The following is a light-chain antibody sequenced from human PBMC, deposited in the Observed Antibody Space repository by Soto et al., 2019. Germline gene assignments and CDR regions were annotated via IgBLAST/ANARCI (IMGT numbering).Light chain of an antibody. CDR3: QLYGSSPILA. J-gene: IGKJ3*01. Sequence: EIVLTQSPGTLSLSPGERATLSCRASQSVSTSYLAWYQQKPGQAPRLLIYGASSRASGIPGRYSGSGAGAGFSFTISRLEPEAFSVCYCQLYGSSPILAFGRGAKVDIK. V-gene: IGKV3-20*01. CDR1: QSVSTSY. CDR2: GAS.